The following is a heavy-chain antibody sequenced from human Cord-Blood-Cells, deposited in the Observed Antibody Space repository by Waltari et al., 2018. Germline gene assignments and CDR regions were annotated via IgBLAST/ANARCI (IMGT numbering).Heavy chain of an antibody. CDR3: ARATIDYYYGMDV. D-gene: IGHD5-12*01. CDR1: GFTFSSYS. Sequence: EVQLVESGGGLVKPGGSLRLSCAASGFTFSSYSMNWVRQAPGKGLEWFSSISSSSSYIYYADSVKGRFTISRDNAKNSLYLQMNSLRAEDTAVYYCARATIDYYYGMDVWGQGTTVTVSS. J-gene: IGHJ6*02. CDR2: ISSSSSYI. V-gene: IGHV3-21*01.